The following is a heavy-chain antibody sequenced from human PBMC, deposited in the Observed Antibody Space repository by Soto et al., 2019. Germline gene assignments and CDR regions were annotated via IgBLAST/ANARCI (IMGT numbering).Heavy chain of an antibody. D-gene: IGHD6-13*01. CDR2: VYYSGNT. CDR1: GGSITSSRYY. J-gene: IGHJ4*02. V-gene: IGHV4-39*01. Sequence: PSETLSLTCTVPGGSITSSRYYWGWIRQAPGKGLEWIGSVYYSGNTFHNPSLQSRVTVSIDTSKNQFSLKLSSVTAADTAVYYCARNSRVGRIAAAVYFDYWGQGTLVTVSS. CDR3: ARNSRVGRIAAAVYFDY.